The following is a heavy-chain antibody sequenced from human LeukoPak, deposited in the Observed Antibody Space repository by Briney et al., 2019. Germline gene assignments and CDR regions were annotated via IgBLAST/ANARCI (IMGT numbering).Heavy chain of an antibody. V-gene: IGHV3-23*01. J-gene: IGHJ4*02. CDR1: GFTFSSYA. Sequence: GGSLRLSCAASGFTFSSYAMSWVRQAPGKGLEWVSVIRGSGGSTYDADSVKGRFTISRDNSKNTLYLQMKSLRAEDTAVYYCAHSGYDLYSYYFDYWGQGTLVTVSS. CDR3: AHSGYDLYSYYFDY. CDR2: IRGSGGST. D-gene: IGHD5-12*01.